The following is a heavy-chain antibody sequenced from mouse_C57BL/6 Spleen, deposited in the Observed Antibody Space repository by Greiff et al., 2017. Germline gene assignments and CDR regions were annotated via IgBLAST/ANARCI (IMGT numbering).Heavy chain of an antibody. D-gene: IGHD1-1*01. CDR2: IYPGSGST. Sequence: VQLQQPGAELVKPGASVKMSCKASGYTFTSYWLTWVKQRPGQGLEWIGDIYPGSGSTNYNEKFKSKATLTVDTSSSTAYMQRSSLTSEDSAVYYCARESTTVVAKDYFDYWGQGTTLTVSS. CDR3: ARESTTVVAKDYFDY. CDR1: GYTFTSYW. J-gene: IGHJ2*01. V-gene: IGHV1-55*01.